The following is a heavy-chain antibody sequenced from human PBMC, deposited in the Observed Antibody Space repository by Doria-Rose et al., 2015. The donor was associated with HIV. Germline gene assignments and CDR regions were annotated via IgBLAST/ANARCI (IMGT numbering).Heavy chain of an antibody. CDR1: GVSLSSPGMG. CDR2: NFSDDER. Sequence: SGPVLVKPTETLTLTCTVSGVSLSSPGMGVSWIRQPPGKALEWLANNFSDDERSYKTSLKSRLTISRCTSKSQVVLTMTDMDPVDTATYYCARIKSSRWYHKYYFDFWGQGTLVIVSA. D-gene: IGHD6-13*01. CDR3: ARIKSSRWYHKYYFDF. V-gene: IGHV2-26*01. J-gene: IGHJ4*02.